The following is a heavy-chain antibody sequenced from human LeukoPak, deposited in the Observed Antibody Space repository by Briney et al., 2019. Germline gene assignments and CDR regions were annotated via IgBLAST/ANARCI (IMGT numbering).Heavy chain of an antibody. Sequence: SETLSLTCAVSGGSISSGGYYWSWIRQPPGKGLEGIGYIYYSGSTNYTPSLKSRVTISVDTSKNQFSLKLSSVTAADTAVYYCARDFYYDSSGAFDIWGQGTMVTVSS. CDR1: GGSISSGGYY. V-gene: IGHV4-61*08. CDR3: ARDFYYDSSGAFDI. J-gene: IGHJ3*02. D-gene: IGHD3-22*01. CDR2: IYYSGST.